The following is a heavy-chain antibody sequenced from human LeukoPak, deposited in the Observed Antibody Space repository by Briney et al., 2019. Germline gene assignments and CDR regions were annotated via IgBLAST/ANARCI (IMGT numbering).Heavy chain of an antibody. J-gene: IGHJ4*02. CDR2: IYYSGST. V-gene: IGHV4-59*08. CDR1: GGSISSYY. CDR3: ARHYGGTHFDY. Sequence: SETLSLTCTVSGGSISSYYWSWIRQPPGKGLEWIGYIYYSGSTNYNPSLKSRVTISVDTSKNQFSLKLSSVTAADTAVYYCARHYGGTHFDYWGQGILVTVST. D-gene: IGHD4-23*01.